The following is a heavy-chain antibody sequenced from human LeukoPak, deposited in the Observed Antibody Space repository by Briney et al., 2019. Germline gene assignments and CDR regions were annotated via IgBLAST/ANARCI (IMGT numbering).Heavy chain of an antibody. Sequence: PGGSLRLSCAASGFTFSSYWMSWVRQAPGKGLEWVANIKQDGSEKYYVDSVKGRFTISRDNAKNSLYLQMNSLRAEDTAVYYCARGYYDSSGYYDLRGQGTMVTVSS. CDR3: ARGYYDSSGYYDL. D-gene: IGHD3-22*01. J-gene: IGHJ3*01. CDR1: GFTFSSYW. CDR2: IKQDGSEK. V-gene: IGHV3-7*01.